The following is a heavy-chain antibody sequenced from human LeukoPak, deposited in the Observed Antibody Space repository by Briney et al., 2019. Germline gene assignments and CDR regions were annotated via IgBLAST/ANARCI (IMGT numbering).Heavy chain of an antibody. CDR3: AREKDIMITFGGVIVGESFDY. Sequence: SQTLSLTCAISGDSVFSNSAAWNWIRQSPSRGLEWLGRTYYRSKWYNDYAVSVKSRITINPDTSKNQFSLQLNSVTPEDTAEYYCAREKDIMITFGGVIVGESFDYWGQGTLVTVSS. D-gene: IGHD3-16*02. V-gene: IGHV6-1*01. J-gene: IGHJ4*02. CDR2: TYYRSKWYN. CDR1: GDSVFSNSAA.